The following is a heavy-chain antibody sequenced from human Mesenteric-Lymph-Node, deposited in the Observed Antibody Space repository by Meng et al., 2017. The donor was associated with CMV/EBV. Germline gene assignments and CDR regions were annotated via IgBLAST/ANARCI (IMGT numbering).Heavy chain of an antibody. D-gene: IGHD2-2*01. CDR1: GYSFTSYW. CDR2: IYPGDSDT. Sequence: GESLKISCKGSGYSFTSYWIGWVRQMPGKGLEWMGIIYPGDSDTRYSPSFQGQVTISADKSISTAYLQWSSLKASDTAMYYCARSPGYCSSTSCYWRVDHYYYGMDVWGQGTTVTVSS. CDR3: ARSPGYCSSTSCYWRVDHYYYGMDV. V-gene: IGHV5-51*01. J-gene: IGHJ6*02.